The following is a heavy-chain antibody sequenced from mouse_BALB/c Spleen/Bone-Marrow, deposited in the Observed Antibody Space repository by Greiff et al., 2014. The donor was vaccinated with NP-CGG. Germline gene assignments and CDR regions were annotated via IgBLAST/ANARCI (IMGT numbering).Heavy chain of an antibody. CDR3: ASPYYYGSSLDY. CDR2: IWAGGST. Sequence: VKLMESGPGLVAPSQSLFNTCTVSGFSLTSYGVHWVRQPPGKGLEWLGVIWAGGSTNYNSALMSRLSISKDNSKSQVFLKMNSLQTDGTAMYYCASPYYYGSSLDYWGQGTTLTVSS. V-gene: IGHV2-9*02. CDR1: GFSLTSYG. J-gene: IGHJ2*01. D-gene: IGHD1-1*01.